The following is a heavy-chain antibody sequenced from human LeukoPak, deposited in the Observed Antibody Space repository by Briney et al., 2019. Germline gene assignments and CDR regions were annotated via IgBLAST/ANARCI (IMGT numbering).Heavy chain of an antibody. Sequence: SETLSLTCTVSGGSISSGDYYWSWIRQPPGKGPEWIGYIYYSGSTYYNPSLKSRVTISVDTSKNQFSLKLSSVTAADTAVYYCARVYYDSSGYSNWFDPWGQGTLVTVSS. J-gene: IGHJ5*02. CDR1: GGSISSGDYY. V-gene: IGHV4-30-4*01. CDR3: ARVYYDSSGYSNWFDP. CDR2: IYYSGST. D-gene: IGHD3-22*01.